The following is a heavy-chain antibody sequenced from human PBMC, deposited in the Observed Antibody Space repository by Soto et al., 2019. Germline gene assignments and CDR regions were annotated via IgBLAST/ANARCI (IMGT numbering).Heavy chain of an antibody. CDR2: ISHDGTNK. V-gene: IGHV3-30*18. J-gene: IGHJ3*01. CDR3: AKSVRYCLGSSCSPEAFDV. CDR1: GFSFSDSG. Sequence: QVHLVESGGGVVQPGRSLRLSCVASGFSFSDSGMHWVRQAPGKGLGWVAAISHDGTNKYYADSVNDRFTISRDNSKNTLSLQMNSLRTEDKAVYYCAKSVRYCLGSSCSPEAFDVWGQGTQVSVSS. D-gene: IGHD2-15*01.